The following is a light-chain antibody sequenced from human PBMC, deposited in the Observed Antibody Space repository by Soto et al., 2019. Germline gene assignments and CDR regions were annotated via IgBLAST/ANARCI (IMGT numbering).Light chain of an antibody. CDR1: NIGSKS. J-gene: IGLJ2*01. CDR3: EVWDSSSAHVV. V-gene: IGLV3-21*02. Sequence: SYELTQPPSVSVAPGQTARITCGGNNIGSKSVHWYQQKPGQAPVLVVYDDSDRPSGIPDRFAGSNSGNTATLIISRVEAGDEADYYGEVWDSSSAHVVFGGGTKLTVL. CDR2: DDS.